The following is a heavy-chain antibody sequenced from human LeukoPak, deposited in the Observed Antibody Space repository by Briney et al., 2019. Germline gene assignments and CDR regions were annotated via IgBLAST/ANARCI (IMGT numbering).Heavy chain of an antibody. CDR2: ISYDGSNK. D-gene: IGHD2-2*01. V-gene: IGHV3-30*03. Sequence: GGSLRLSCAASGFTFSSYGMPWVRQAPGKGLEWVAVISYDGSNKYYADSVKGRFTISRDNSKNTLYLQMNSLRAEDTAVYYCARRVVVPAAPSMAPNYYYYGMDVWGQGTTVTVSS. CDR3: ARRVVVPAAPSMAPNYYYYGMDV. CDR1: GFTFSSYG. J-gene: IGHJ6*02.